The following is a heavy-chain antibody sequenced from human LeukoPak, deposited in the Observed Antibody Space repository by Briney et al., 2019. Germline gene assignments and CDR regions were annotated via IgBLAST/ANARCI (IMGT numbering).Heavy chain of an antibody. CDR2: INYSGST. J-gene: IGHJ4*02. CDR1: GGSISSSSYH. Sequence: SETLSLTCTVSGGSISSSSYHWGWIRQPPGRGLEWTGTINYSGSTYYSPSLKNRVTISVDTSQNQFSLSLSSVTAADTAVYYCARRTDGSYSRWGQGTLVTVSS. D-gene: IGHD1-26*01. V-gene: IGHV4-39*01. CDR3: ARRTDGSYSR.